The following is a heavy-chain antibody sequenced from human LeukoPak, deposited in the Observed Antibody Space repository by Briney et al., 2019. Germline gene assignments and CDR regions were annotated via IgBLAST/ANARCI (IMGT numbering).Heavy chain of an antibody. J-gene: IGHJ4*02. CDR1: GYTFTSSA. CDR3: ATDLKKGDSGCFDY. Sequence: ASVRVSCKASGYTFTSSALNWVRQAPGQGLEWMGWINTNTGNPTYAQGFTGRFVFSLDTSVSTAYLHISSLEAEDTAIYYCATDLKKGDSGCFDYWGQGTLVTVSS. V-gene: IGHV7-4-1*02. CDR2: INTNTGNP. D-gene: IGHD6-19*01.